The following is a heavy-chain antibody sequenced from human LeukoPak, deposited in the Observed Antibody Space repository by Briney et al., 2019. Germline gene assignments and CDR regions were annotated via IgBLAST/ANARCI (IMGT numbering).Heavy chain of an antibody. J-gene: IGHJ4*02. CDR3: ARDPGSQFDY. V-gene: IGHV4-59*01. CDR1: GGSISSYY. CDR2: IYSSGST. D-gene: IGHD6-13*01. Sequence: SETLSLTCTVSGGSISSYYWRWIRQSPGKGLEYIGYIYSSGSTHYNPSLNSRVTISLDTSKNLFSLKLSSVTAADTAVYYCARDPGSQFDYWGQGTLVTVSS.